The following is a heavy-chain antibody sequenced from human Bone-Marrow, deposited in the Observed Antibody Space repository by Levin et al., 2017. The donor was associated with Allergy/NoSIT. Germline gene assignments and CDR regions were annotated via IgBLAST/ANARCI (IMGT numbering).Heavy chain of an antibody. CDR2: MNPNSGNT. CDR3: ARGEKYGDYVNY. Sequence: RASVKVSCKASGYTFTSYDINWVRQATGQGLEWMGWMNPNSGNTGYAQKFQGRVTMTRNTSISTAYMELSSLRSEDTAVYYCARGEKYGDYVNYWGQGTLVTVSS. J-gene: IGHJ4*02. V-gene: IGHV1-8*01. CDR1: GYTFTSYD. D-gene: IGHD4-17*01.